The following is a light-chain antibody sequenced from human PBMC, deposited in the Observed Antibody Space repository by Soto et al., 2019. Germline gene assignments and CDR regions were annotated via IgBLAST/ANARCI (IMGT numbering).Light chain of an antibody. CDR1: QSVSSN. Sequence: EIVMTQSPVTLSVSPGERVTLSCRASQSVSSNLAWYQQKPGQAPRLLIYGASSRATGIPDRFSGSGSGTDFTLTISRLEPEDFAVYYCQQYGSSRVTFGQGTKVDIK. J-gene: IGKJ1*01. CDR2: GAS. V-gene: IGKV3-20*01. CDR3: QQYGSSRVT.